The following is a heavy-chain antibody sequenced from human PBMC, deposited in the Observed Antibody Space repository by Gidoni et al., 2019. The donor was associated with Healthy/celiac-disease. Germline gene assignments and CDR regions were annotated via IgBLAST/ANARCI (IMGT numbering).Heavy chain of an antibody. J-gene: IGHJ4*02. D-gene: IGHD6-19*01. CDR1: GHTFTGHY. CDR2: INPNSGGT. V-gene: IGHV1-2*02. CDR3: ARYVSGWLPPDY. Sequence: QVQLVRSGAAVQKPEASVKLSCKASGHTFTGHYMHWVRQAPGQGLEWMGWINPNSGGTNYAQKFQGRVTMTRDTSISTSYMELSRLRSDDTSVYYCARYVSGWLPPDYWGQVTLVTVSS.